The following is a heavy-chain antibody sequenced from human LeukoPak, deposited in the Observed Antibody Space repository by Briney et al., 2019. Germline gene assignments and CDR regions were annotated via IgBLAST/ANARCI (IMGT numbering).Heavy chain of an antibody. CDR2: ISSSGSTK. V-gene: IGHV3-11*04. J-gene: IGHJ4*02. Sequence: GGSLRLSCAASGFTFSNYYMSWIRQAPGKGLEWVAYISSSGSTKYYADSVKGRFTISRDNAKNSLYLQMNSLRAEETAVYYCEGGYSSGCVPADYWGQGTLVTVSS. CDR3: EGGYSSGCVPADY. D-gene: IGHD6-19*01. CDR1: GFTFSNYY.